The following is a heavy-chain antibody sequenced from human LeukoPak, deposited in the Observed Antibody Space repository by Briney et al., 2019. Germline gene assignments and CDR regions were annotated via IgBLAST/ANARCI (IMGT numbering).Heavy chain of an antibody. D-gene: IGHD2-21*02. CDR2: IYAGRST. J-gene: IGHJ4*02. CDR1: GGSISNYY. Sequence: PSETLSLTCSVSGGSISNYYWSWIRQPAGKGLEWIGRIYAGRSTDHNPSLKSRVTMSLDTSKNQFSLRLTSVTAADTAVYYCAREHKDYDGDGYYYGYWGQGTLVTVSS. V-gene: IGHV4-4*07. CDR3: AREHKDYDGDGYYYGY.